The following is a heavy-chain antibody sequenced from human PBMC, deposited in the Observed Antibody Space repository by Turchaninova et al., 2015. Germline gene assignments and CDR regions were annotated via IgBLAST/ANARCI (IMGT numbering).Heavy chain of an antibody. Sequence: EVQLVQSGAEVRGAGEAVRVSCKAAGNTCSSAGLSLGRQMPGKGLGWMGKIVPRDSETKYSPSFQGHVSISADKSISTAYLQWRSLKASDTAIYYCAVTPNYYGSSGYFWSQGTPVTVSS. CDR2: IVPRDSET. V-gene: IGHV5-10-1*03. CDR3: AVTPNYYGSSGYF. D-gene: IGHD6-19*01. CDR1: GNTCSSAG. J-gene: IGHJ4*02.